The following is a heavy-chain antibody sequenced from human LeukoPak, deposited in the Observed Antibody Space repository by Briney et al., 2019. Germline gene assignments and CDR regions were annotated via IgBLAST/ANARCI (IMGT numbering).Heavy chain of an antibody. Sequence: GASVTVSFKSSGYTFTIYYMHWVRQAPGQGLEWMGIINPSGGSTSYAQKFQGRVTMTRDTSTSTVYMELSSLRSEDTAVYYCARDEAAVGKDRAPHLDYWGQGTLVTVSS. D-gene: IGHD6-13*01. CDR3: ARDEAAVGKDRAPHLDY. J-gene: IGHJ4*02. V-gene: IGHV1-46*01. CDR2: INPSGGST. CDR1: GYTFTIYY.